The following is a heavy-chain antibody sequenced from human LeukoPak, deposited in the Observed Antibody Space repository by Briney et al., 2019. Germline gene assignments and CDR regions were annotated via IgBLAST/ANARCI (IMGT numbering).Heavy chain of an antibody. CDR3: AGGPQYTGSFPY. Sequence: GGSLRLSCAASGFNVNSFEMTWVRQAPGLGLEFLSYISDSGGVIKYADSVKGRFIISRDSAENALYLQMNNLAADDTAVYFCAGGPQYTGSFPYWGQGTLVAVSS. J-gene: IGHJ4*02. V-gene: IGHV3-48*03. D-gene: IGHD1-26*01. CDR1: GFNVNSFE. CDR2: ISDSGGVI.